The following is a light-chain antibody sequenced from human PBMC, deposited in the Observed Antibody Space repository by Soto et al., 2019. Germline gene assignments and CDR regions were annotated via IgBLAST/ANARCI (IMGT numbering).Light chain of an antibody. V-gene: IGKV3D-20*02. CDR2: GAS. CDR1: QSVSSSY. J-gene: IGKJ1*01. CDR3: QQRSNWPWT. Sequence: EIVLTQSQATLSLSPGERATISCRASQSVSSSYLAWYQQKPGQAPRLLIYGASSRATGIPDRFSGSGSGTDFTLTISRLEPEDFAVYYCQQRSNWPWTFGQGTKVDIK.